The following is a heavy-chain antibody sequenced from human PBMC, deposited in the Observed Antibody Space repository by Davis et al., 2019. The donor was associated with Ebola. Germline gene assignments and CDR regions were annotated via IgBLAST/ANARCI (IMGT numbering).Heavy chain of an antibody. CDR1: GFTFSSYS. CDR2: ISSSSSYI. CDR3: ARDLVGYRLYYFDY. J-gene: IGHJ4*02. Sequence: PGGSLRLSCAASGFTFSSYSMNWVRQAPGKGLEWVSSISSSSSYIYYADSVKGRFTISRDNAKNSLYLQMNSLRAEDTAVYYCARDLVGYRLYYFDYWGQGTLVTVSS. D-gene: IGHD3-16*02. V-gene: IGHV3-21*01.